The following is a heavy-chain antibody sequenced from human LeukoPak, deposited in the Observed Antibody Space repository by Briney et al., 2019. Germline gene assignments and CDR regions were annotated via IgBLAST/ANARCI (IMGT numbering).Heavy chain of an antibody. Sequence: SETLSLTCAVSGGSISSGGYSWSWILQPPGKGLEWIGYIYHSGSTYYNPSLKSQVTISVDRSKNQFSLKLSSVTAADTAVYYCARASQRLRPPYYYYGLDVWGQGTTVTVSS. D-gene: IGHD6-25*01. V-gene: IGHV4-30-2*01. CDR2: IYHSGST. CDR1: GGSISSGGYS. J-gene: IGHJ6*02. CDR3: ARASQRLRPPYYYYGLDV.